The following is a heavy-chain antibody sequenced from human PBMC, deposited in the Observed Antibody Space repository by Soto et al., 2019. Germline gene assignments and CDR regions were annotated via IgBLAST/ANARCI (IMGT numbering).Heavy chain of an antibody. J-gene: IGHJ4*02. Sequence: QVQLVESGGGVVQPGRSLRLSCAASGFTFSSYGMHWVRQAPGKGLEWVAVVSYDGSNKYYADSVKGRFTISRDNSKNTLYLQMNSLRAEDTAVYYSAKAGPWMRTFDYWGKRTLDTVSS. CDR3: AKAGPWMRTFDY. V-gene: IGHV3-30*18. CDR1: GFTFSSYG. D-gene: IGHD1-1*01. CDR2: VSYDGSNK.